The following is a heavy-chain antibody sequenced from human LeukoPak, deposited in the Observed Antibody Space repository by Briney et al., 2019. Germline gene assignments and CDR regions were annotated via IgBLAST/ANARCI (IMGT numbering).Heavy chain of an antibody. CDR1: GFTFISYA. V-gene: IGHV3-23*01. J-gene: IGHJ6*03. Sequence: GGSLRLSCAASGFTFISYAMSWVRQAPGGGLEWVSAISGSGDTTYHADSVKGRFTISRDNSENRLSLQMDSLRAEDTAVYFCAKDTTAWWYHRAYMDVWGKGTTVTVSS. CDR2: ISGSGDTT. CDR3: AKDTTAWWYHRAYMDV. D-gene: IGHD2-15*01.